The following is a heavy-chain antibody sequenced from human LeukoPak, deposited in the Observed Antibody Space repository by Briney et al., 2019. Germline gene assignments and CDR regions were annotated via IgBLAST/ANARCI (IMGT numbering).Heavy chain of an antibody. CDR1: GYSFTSGHY. CDR3: ASNWGSGPFDY. Sequence: SSETLSLTCSVSGYSFTSGHYWGWIRQPPGKELEWIANIYHTGSAHYNPSLKSRVTISVDTSKNQFSLKLSSVTAADTAVYYCASNWGSGPFDYWGQGTLVTVSS. CDR2: IYHTGSA. V-gene: IGHV4-38-2*01. D-gene: IGHD7-27*01. J-gene: IGHJ4*02.